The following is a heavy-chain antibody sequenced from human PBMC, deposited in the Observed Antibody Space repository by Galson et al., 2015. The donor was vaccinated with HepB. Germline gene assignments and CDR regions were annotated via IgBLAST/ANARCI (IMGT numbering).Heavy chain of an antibody. J-gene: IGHJ4*02. D-gene: IGHD3-22*01. CDR3: ASFDSSGYYYGRSY. CDR2: IYFDGST. CDR1: GGSISSGGYY. V-gene: IGHV4-31*03. Sequence: TLSLTCTVSGGSISSGGYYWSWIRQHPGKGLEWIGYIYFDGSTYYNPSLKSRVAMSVDTSKNQFSLKLRSVTAADTAVYYCASFDSSGYYYGRSYWGQGTLVTVSS.